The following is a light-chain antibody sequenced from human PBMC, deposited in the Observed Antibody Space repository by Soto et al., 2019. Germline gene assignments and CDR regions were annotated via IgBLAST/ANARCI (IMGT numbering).Light chain of an antibody. CDR3: LQDFKYPLT. J-gene: IGKJ1*01. CDR1: QDISTE. Sequence: AIQMTQSQSSLSASVGDRVTITCRASQDISTELGWYQQKPGKAHRLLIYGTFSLQSGVPSRFSGSGSGTDFTLTISSLQPDDFATYYCLQDFKYPLTFGQGTNVEVK. CDR2: GTF. V-gene: IGKV1-6*01.